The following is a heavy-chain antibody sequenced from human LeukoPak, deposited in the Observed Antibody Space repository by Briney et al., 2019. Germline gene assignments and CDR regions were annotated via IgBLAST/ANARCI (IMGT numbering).Heavy chain of an antibody. CDR1: GFTFSSYG. CDR3: ARGDYDFWSGFI. V-gene: IGHV3-20*04. Sequence: GGSLRLSCAASGFTFSSYGMSWVRQAPGKGLEWVSGINWNGGSTGYTDSVKGRFTISRDTAKNSLYLQMNSLRAEDTALYYCARGDYDFWSGFIWGQGTLVTVSS. CDR2: INWNGGST. J-gene: IGHJ4*02. D-gene: IGHD3-3*01.